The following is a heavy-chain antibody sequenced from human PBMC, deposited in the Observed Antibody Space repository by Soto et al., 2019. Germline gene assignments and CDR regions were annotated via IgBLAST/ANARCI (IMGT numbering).Heavy chain of an antibody. V-gene: IGHV5-51*01. J-gene: IGHJ5*02. CDR1: GYSFTSYW. D-gene: IGHD2-2*02. CDR3: ARHSPRSYCSSTSCYTSWFDP. Sequence: PGESLKISCKGSGYSFTSYWIGWVRQMPGKGLEWMGIIYPGDSDTRYSPSFQGQVTISADKSISTAYLQWSSLKASDTAMYYCARHSPRSYCSSTSCYTSWFDPWGHGTLVTVSS. CDR2: IYPGDSDT.